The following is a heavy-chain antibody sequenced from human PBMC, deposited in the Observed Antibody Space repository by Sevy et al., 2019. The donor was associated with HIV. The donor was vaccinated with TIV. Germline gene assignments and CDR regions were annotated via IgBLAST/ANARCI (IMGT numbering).Heavy chain of an antibody. Sequence: ASVKVSCKASGGSFSNFPVSWVRQAPGQGLEWMGMIISKFGTTDYAQKFQGRVTITADESTTTAYMELTSLRSEDTAVYYCAREIPDSVSGYYSVDAFDIWGQGTKVTVSS. CDR3: AREIPDSVSGYYSVDAFDI. V-gene: IGHV1-69*13. D-gene: IGHD3-22*01. CDR2: IISKFGTT. CDR1: GGSFSNFP. J-gene: IGHJ3*02.